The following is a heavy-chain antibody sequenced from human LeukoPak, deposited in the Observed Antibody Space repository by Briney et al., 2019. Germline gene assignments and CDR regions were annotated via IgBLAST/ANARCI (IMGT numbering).Heavy chain of an antibody. CDR2: IYYSGST. J-gene: IGHJ1*01. Sequence: QVQLQESGPGLVKPSETLSLTCTVSGGSISSYYWSWIRQPPGTGLEWIGYIYYSGSTNYNPSLKSRVTISVDTSKNQFSLKLSSVTAADTAVYYCARDFRGTYSFQHWGQGTLVTVSS. CDR3: ARDFRGTYSFQH. D-gene: IGHD3-16*01. CDR1: GGSISSYY. V-gene: IGHV4-59*01.